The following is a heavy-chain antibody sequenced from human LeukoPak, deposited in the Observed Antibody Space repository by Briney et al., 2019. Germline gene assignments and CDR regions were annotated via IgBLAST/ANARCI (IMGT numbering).Heavy chain of an antibody. CDR2: IRSKANSYAT. V-gene: IGHV3-73*01. CDR1: GFTFSGSA. CDR3: TRRSDAYCGGDCRRRGVDP. J-gene: IGHJ5*02. Sequence: PGGSLRLSCAASGFTFSGSAMHWVRQASGKGLEWVGRIRSKANSYATAYAASVKGRFTISRDDSKNTAYLQMNSLKTEDTAVYYCTRRSDAYCGGDCRRRGVDPWGQGTLVTVSS. D-gene: IGHD2-21*02.